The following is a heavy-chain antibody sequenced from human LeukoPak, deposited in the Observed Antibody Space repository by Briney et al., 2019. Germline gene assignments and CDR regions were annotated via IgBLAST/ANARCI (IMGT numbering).Heavy chain of an antibody. D-gene: IGHD3-3*01. Sequence: SETLSLTCTVSGGSIRSYYWSWIRQTPGKGLEWIGYIYIYDTERTNYSPSLKSRVTMSLHTSRNQFSLRLSSVTVADTAVYYCARGRFFNYWGQGTLVTVSS. CDR2: IYIYDTERT. J-gene: IGHJ4*02. CDR1: GGSIRSYY. V-gene: IGHV4-59*08. CDR3: ARGRFFNY.